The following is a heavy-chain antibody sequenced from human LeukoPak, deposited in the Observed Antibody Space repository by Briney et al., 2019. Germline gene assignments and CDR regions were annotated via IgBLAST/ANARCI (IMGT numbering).Heavy chain of an antibody. CDR3: ARVTGYMTEDYFDY. D-gene: IGHD6-13*01. V-gene: IGHV4-4*02. J-gene: IGHJ4*02. CDR2: IHHSGSI. CDR1: GVSISSNLW. Sequence: SETLSLTCAVSGVSISSNLWWTWVRQPPGKGLEWIAEIHHSGSINYNPSLKSRVTISVDKAKNQFSLRLSSVTAADTAVYYCARVTGYMTEDYFDYWGQGTLITVSS.